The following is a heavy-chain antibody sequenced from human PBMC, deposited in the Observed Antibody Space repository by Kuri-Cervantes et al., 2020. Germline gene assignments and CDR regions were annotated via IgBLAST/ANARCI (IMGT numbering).Heavy chain of an antibody. Sequence: GESLKISCAASGFTFTSFAMSWVRQAPGKGLEWVASISGTGFTTYYADSVKGRFTISRDNSKNTLSLQMNSLRGEDTAVYYCARYNTDRSGAFDIWGQGTMVTVSS. D-gene: IGHD3-10*01. V-gene: IGHV3-23*01. CDR3: ARYNTDRSGAFDI. J-gene: IGHJ3*02. CDR2: ISGTGFTT. CDR1: GFTFTSFA.